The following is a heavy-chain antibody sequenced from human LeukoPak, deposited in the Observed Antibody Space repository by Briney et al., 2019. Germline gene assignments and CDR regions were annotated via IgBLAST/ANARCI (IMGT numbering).Heavy chain of an antibody. Sequence: GASVKVSCKASGYTFASYGISWKRQAPGQGLEWVGWVSAYNGNTKYAQKVQGRVSMTTDTSTSTAYMELRSLRSDDTALYYCARVSCGYNCHYGMDVWGQGTTVTVSS. CDR3: ARVSCGYNCHYGMDV. D-gene: IGHD5-18*01. CDR2: VSAYNGNT. CDR1: GYTFASYG. J-gene: IGHJ6*02. V-gene: IGHV1-18*01.